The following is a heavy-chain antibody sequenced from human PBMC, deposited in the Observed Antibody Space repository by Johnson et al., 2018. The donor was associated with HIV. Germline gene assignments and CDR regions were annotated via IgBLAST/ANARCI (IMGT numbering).Heavy chain of an antibody. D-gene: IGHD3-22*01. J-gene: IGHJ3*02. CDR1: GFTFDDYG. CDR2: INWNGGST. CDR3: AKDKRYYDSSGYPTEAFDI. Sequence: VQLVESGGGVVRPGGSLRLSCAASGFTFDDYGMSWVRQAPGKGLEWVSGINWNGGSTGYADSVKGRFTISRDNSKNSLYLQMNSLRGEDTAFYYCAKDKRYYDSSGYPTEAFDIWGQGTMVTVSS. V-gene: IGHV3-20*04.